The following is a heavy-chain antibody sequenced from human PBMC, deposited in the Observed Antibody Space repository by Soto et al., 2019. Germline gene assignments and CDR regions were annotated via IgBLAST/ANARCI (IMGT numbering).Heavy chain of an antibody. J-gene: IGHJ4*02. CDR2: IIPIFGTA. D-gene: IGHD6-13*01. Sequence: EASVKVSCKASGGTFSSYAISWVRQAPGQGLEWMGGIIPIFGTANYAQKFQGRVTITADESTSTAYMELSSLRSEDTAVYYCARPAAAAGPFDYWGQGTLVTVSS. CDR1: GGTFSSYA. CDR3: ARPAAAAGPFDY. V-gene: IGHV1-69*13.